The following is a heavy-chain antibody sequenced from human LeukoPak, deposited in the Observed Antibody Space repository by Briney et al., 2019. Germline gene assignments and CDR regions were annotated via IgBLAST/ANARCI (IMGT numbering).Heavy chain of an antibody. CDR1: GFTLSDYA. CDR2: IRASGGST. CDR3: AKDQIGVLPDAFDI. V-gene: IGHV3-23*01. J-gene: IGHJ3*02. D-gene: IGHD3-10*01. Sequence: GGSPRLSCAASGFTLSDYAMSWVRQAPGKGLEWVSSIRASGGSTFYADSVKGRFTISRDNSENTLFLQMNSLRADDAAVYYCAKDQIGVLPDAFDIWGQGTMVSVSS.